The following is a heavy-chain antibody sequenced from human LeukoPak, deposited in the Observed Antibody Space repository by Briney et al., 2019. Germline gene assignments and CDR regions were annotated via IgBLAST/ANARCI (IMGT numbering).Heavy chain of an antibody. J-gene: IGHJ4*02. CDR2: ISGSGGST. CDR3: AKSRSLEYSSSSDF. Sequence: GGSLRLSCVASGFTFSNYGMSWVRQAPGKGLEWVTGISGSGGSTYYADSVRGRFTISRDNSKNTLNLQMNRLRAEDSAVYYCAKSRSLEYSSSSDFWGQGTLVTVSS. D-gene: IGHD6-6*01. CDR1: GFTFSNYG. V-gene: IGHV3-23*01.